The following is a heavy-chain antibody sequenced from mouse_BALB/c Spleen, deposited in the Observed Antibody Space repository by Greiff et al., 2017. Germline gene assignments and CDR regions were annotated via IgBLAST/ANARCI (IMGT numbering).Heavy chain of an antibody. D-gene: IGHD2-1*01. J-gene: IGHJ3*01. CDR1: GYSFTSYW. CDR3: SLYYGKKGPWFAY. CDR2: IYPGNSDT. V-gene: IGHV1-5*01. Sequence: VQLQQSGTVLARPGASVKMSCKASGYSFTSYWMHWVKQRPGQGLEWIGAIYPGNSDTSYNQKFKGKAKLTAVTSASTAYMELSSLTNEDSAVYYCSLYYGKKGPWFAYWGQGTLVTVSA.